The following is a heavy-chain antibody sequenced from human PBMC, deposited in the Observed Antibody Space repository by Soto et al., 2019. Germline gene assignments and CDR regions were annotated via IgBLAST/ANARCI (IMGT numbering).Heavy chain of an antibody. Sequence: ASVKVSCKASGYTFASYAISWMRQAPGQGLEWMGWISAYNGNTNYAQKLQGRVTMTTDTSTSTAYMELRSLRSDDTAVYYCARHNYGSGSTYFDYWGQGTLVTVSS. D-gene: IGHD3-10*01. J-gene: IGHJ4*02. V-gene: IGHV1-18*01. CDR2: ISAYNGNT. CDR1: GYTFASYA. CDR3: ARHNYGSGSTYFDY.